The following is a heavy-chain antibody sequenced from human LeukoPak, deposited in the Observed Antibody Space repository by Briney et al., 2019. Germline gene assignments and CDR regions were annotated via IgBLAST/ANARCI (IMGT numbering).Heavy chain of an antibody. D-gene: IGHD6-13*01. J-gene: IGHJ5*02. Sequence: SETLSLTCAVYGGSFSGYYWSWIRQPPGKGLEWIGEINHSGSTNYNPSLKSRVTISVDTSKNQFSLKLSPVTAADTAVYYCARGRRGFSSSWLPGFDPWGQGTLVTVSS. CDR2: INHSGST. CDR3: ARGRRGFSSSWLPGFDP. CDR1: GGSFSGYY. V-gene: IGHV4-34*01.